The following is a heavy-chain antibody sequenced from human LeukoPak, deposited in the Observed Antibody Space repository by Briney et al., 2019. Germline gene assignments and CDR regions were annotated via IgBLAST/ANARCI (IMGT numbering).Heavy chain of an antibody. CDR2: ISGDGGST. CDR3: ATGTVAATRYYYYGMDV. CDR1: GFTFDDYA. J-gene: IGHJ6*02. Sequence: GGSLRLSCAASGFTFDDYAMHWVRQAPGKGLEWVSLISGDGGSTYYADSVKGRFTISRDNSKNSLYLQMNSLRTEDTAVYYCATGTVAATRYYYYGMDVWGQGTTVTVSS. D-gene: IGHD2-15*01. V-gene: IGHV3-43*02.